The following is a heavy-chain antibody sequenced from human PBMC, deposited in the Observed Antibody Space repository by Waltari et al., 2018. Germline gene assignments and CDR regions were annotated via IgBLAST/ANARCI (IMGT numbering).Heavy chain of an antibody. CDR2: IYYTGST. J-gene: IGHJ5*02. Sequence: QLQLQESGPGLVKPSETLPLTCTVSAGSTSVYYWSWIRQSPGKGLEWIGHIYYTGSTNYNPALRSRVTMSIDASKNQFSLKLSSVTAADTAVYYCAKFIRLQLDWFDPWGRGTLVTVSS. CDR1: AGSTSVYY. D-gene: IGHD4-4*01. CDR3: AKFIRLQLDWFDP. V-gene: IGHV4-59*08.